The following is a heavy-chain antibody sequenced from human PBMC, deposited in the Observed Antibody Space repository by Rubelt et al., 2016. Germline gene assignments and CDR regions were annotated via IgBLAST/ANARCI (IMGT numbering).Heavy chain of an antibody. D-gene: IGHD2-21*01. CDR2: MNPNSGNT. Sequence: QVQLVQSGSELKKPGASVKVSCKASGYTFTTNDINWVRQATGQGLEWMGWMNPNSGNTGYAQKFQGRVTMTRNTSIRTADMELGSLGSEDTAVDYCAALYSDYWGQGTLLTVSS. J-gene: IGHJ4*02. V-gene: IGHV1-8*01. CDR3: AALYSDY. CDR1: GYTFTTND.